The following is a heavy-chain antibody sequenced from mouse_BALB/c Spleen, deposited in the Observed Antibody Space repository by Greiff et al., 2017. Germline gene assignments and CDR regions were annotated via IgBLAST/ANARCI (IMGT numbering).Heavy chain of an antibody. D-gene: IGHD1-2*01. J-gene: IGHJ2*01. Sequence: DVHLVESGPGLVKPSQSLSLTCSVTGYSITSGYYWNWIRQFPGNKLEWMGYISYDGSNNYNPSLKNRISITRDTSKNQFFLKLNSVTTEDTATYYCARGHYYGYYFDYWGQGTTLTVSS. V-gene: IGHV3-6*02. CDR3: ARGHYYGYYFDY. CDR1: GYSITSGYY. CDR2: ISYDGSN.